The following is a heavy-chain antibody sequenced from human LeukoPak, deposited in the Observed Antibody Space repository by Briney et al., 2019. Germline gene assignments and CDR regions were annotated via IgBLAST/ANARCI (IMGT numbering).Heavy chain of an antibody. Sequence: GRSLRLSCAASGFTFSSYAMHWVRQAPGKGLEWVAVISYDGSNKYYADSVKGRFTISRDNSKNTLYLQMNSLRAEDTAVYYCARDRGATTNYFDYWGQGPLVTVSS. V-gene: IGHV3-30-3*01. D-gene: IGHD1-26*01. J-gene: IGHJ4*02. CDR1: GFTFSSYA. CDR2: ISYDGSNK. CDR3: ARDRGATTNYFDY.